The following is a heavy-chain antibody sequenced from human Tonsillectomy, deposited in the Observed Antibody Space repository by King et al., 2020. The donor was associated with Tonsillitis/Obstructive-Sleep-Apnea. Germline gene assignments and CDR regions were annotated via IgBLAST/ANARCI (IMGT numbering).Heavy chain of an antibody. CDR3: AREGGYCSGGSCYSNRRGYYYHYYMDV. D-gene: IGHD2-15*01. CDR1: GGSFSGYY. V-gene: IGHV4-34*01. J-gene: IGHJ6*03. CDR2: INHSGST. Sequence: VQLPQWGAGLLKPSETLSLTCAVYGGSFSGYYWSWIRQPPGKGLEWIGEINHSGSTNYNPSLKSRVTISVDTSKNQFSLKLSSVTAADTAVYYCAREGGYCSGGSCYSNRRGYYYHYYMDVWGKGTTVTVSS.